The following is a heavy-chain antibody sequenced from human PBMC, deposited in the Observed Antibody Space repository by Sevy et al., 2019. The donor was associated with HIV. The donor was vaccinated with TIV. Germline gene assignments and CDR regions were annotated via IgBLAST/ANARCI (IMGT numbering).Heavy chain of an antibody. CDR3: VKEGGGEGGDH. CDR1: GFSYSSYG. Sequence: GGSLRLSCAASGFSYSSYGMHWVRQAPGKGLEWVAYLQYDGSNKDYADSVKGRFTISRDNYKNTLVLQMNSLRVEDAAVYYCVKEGGGEGGDHWGQGTLVTVSS. D-gene: IGHD2-21*01. V-gene: IGHV3-30*02. J-gene: IGHJ4*02. CDR2: LQYDGSNK.